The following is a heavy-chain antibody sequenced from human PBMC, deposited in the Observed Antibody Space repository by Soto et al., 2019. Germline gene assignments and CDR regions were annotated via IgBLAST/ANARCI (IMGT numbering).Heavy chain of an antibody. D-gene: IGHD6-13*01. Sequence: PGGSLRLSCAASGFTFSSYGMHWVRQAPGKGLEWVAVISYDGSNKYYADSVKGRFTISRDNSKNTLYLQMNSLRAEDTAVYYCAKDGGSSWSPAYYFDYWGQGTLVTVSS. J-gene: IGHJ4*02. CDR3: AKDGGSSWSPAYYFDY. V-gene: IGHV3-30*18. CDR2: ISYDGSNK. CDR1: GFTFSSYG.